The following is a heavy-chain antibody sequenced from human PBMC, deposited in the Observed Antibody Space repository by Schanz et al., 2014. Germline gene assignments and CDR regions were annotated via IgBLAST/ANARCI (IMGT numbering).Heavy chain of an antibody. CDR2: ISGSGAST. V-gene: IGHV3-23*01. CDR1: GFSFSSYA. Sequence: EVQLLESGGGLVQPGGSLRLSCATSGFSFSSYAINWVRQAPGKGLEWVSGISGSGASTYYADSVKGRFTISRDNSKNTVYIQMNSLRAEDTAVYYCARGGTAYYFDDWGQGTLVTVSS. CDR3: ARGGTAYYFDD. J-gene: IGHJ4*02. D-gene: IGHD2-21*02.